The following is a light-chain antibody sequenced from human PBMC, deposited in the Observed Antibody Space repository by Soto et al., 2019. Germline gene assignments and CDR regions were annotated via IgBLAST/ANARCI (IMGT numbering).Light chain of an antibody. CDR3: HQYNNWLRT. CDR2: GAS. J-gene: IGKJ2*01. Sequence: EIVMTQSPVTLSVSPGERATLSCRASQSVSSDLAWYQQKPGQSPRLLIYGASTRATGVPARFSGSGSGTDFTLTISSLQSEDFAVYYCHQYNNWLRTFGQGTKLEIK. CDR1: QSVSSD. V-gene: IGKV3-15*01.